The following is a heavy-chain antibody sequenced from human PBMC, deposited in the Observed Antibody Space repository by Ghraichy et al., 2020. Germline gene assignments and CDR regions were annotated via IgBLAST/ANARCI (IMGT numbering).Heavy chain of an antibody. CDR3: VTPIVDYYENNDYHFAEDY. D-gene: IGHD3-22*01. CDR2: ISINGSFT. Sequence: GGSLRLSCSASGFTFNMYTMHWVRQAPGKGLEFVSSISINGSFTYYADSVKGRFTISRDNSKNTLYLQMHSLRTEDTAEYYCVTPIVDYYENNDYHFAEDYWGHGTLVTVSS. V-gene: IGHV3-64*04. CDR1: GFTFNMYT. J-gene: IGHJ4*01.